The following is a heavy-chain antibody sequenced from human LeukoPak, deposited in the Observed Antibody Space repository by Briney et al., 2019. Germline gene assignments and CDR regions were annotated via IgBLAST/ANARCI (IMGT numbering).Heavy chain of an antibody. CDR3: AKESGYYYGYFEY. J-gene: IGHJ4*02. CDR1: GFTFRNHW. CDR2: ISSDGSST. Sequence: GGSLRLSCAASGFTFRNHWMHWVRQTPGKGLVWVSRISSDGSSTTYADSVKGRFTISRDNSKNTLYLQMNSLRADDTAIYYCAKESGYYYGYFEYWGQGTLVTVSS. V-gene: IGHV3-74*03. D-gene: IGHD3-10*01.